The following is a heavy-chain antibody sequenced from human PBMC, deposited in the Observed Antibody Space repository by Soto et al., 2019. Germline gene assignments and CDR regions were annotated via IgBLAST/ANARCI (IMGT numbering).Heavy chain of an antibody. CDR3: ARVGDSVITMVRGVIRGYYYVMDV. CDR2: ISAYNGNT. V-gene: IGHV1-18*01. Sequence: LKLAWKTSGYTFTIYGISWGSQAPGQGLEWMGWISAYNGNTNYAQKLQGRVTMTTDTSTSTAYMELRSLRSDDTAVYYCARVGDSVITMVRGVIRGYYYVMDVWGQGTTVTVSS. CDR1: GYTFTIYG. D-gene: IGHD3-10*01. J-gene: IGHJ6*02.